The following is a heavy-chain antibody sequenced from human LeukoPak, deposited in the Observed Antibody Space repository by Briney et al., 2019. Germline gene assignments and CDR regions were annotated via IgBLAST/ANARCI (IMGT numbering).Heavy chain of an antibody. CDR1: GYTFTGYY. D-gene: IGHD6-19*01. J-gene: IGHJ4*02. CDR3: ARDTELAVSGTFALHPKFDY. V-gene: IGHV1-2*02. Sequence: ASVKVSCKASGYTFTGYYMHWVRQAPGQGLEWMGWINPNSGGTNYAQRFQGRDTMTRDTSISTAYMELSRLRSDDTAVYYCARDTELAVSGTFALHPKFDYWGQGTLVTVSS. CDR2: INPNSGGT.